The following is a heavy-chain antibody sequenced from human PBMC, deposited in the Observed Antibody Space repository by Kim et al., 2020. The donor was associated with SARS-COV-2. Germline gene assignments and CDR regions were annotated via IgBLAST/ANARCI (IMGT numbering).Heavy chain of an antibody. V-gene: IGHV1-46*01. CDR3: ARPTDFWSGYYPTLNGRAYYYGMDV. D-gene: IGHD3-3*01. CDR2: INPSGGST. J-gene: IGHJ6*02. CDR1: GYTFTSYY. Sequence: ASVKVSCKASGYTFTSYYMHWVRQAPGQGLEWMGIINPSGGSTSYAQKFQGRVTMTRDTSTSTVYMELSSLRSEDTAVYYCARPTDFWSGYYPTLNGRAYYYGMDVWGQGTTVTVSS.